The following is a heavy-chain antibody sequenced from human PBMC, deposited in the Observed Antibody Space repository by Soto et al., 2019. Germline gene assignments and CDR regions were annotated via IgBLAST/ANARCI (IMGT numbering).Heavy chain of an antibody. J-gene: IGHJ6*02. CDR2: IYTSGST. CDR3: AIDRGVTTKKKADCGIDD. CDR1: GASISSYY. Sequence: QVQLQESGPGLVKPSETLSLTCTVSGASISSYYWSWIRQPAGKGLEWIGRIYTSGSTNYNPTLKGRVVRARDTSNNHFSMNLSYVNTAGTAVYYCAIDRGVTTKKKADCGIDDWGQGTTVTVSS. V-gene: IGHV4-4*07. D-gene: IGHD2-21*02.